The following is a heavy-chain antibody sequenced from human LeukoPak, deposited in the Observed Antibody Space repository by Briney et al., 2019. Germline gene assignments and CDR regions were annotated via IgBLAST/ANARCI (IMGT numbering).Heavy chain of an antibody. J-gene: IGHJ5*02. V-gene: IGHV3-30-3*01. CDR1: GFTFSSYA. CDR3: ARDRGYSSSLFDP. Sequence: GGSLRLSCAASGFTFSSYAMHWVRQAPGKGLEWVAVISYDGSNKYYADSVKGRFTISRDNSKNTLYLQMNSLRAEDTAVYYCARDRGYSSSLFDPWGQGTLVTVSS. D-gene: IGHD6-13*01. CDR2: ISYDGSNK.